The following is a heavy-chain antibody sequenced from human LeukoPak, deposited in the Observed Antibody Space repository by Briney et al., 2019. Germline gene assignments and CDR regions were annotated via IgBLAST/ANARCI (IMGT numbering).Heavy chain of an antibody. Sequence: GGSLRLSCAASGFTFSSYWMSWVRQAPGKGLEWVANIKQEGSEKYYMDSVKGRFTISRDNAKNSLYLQMNSLRAGDTAVYYCATAGYGAAAAPINWLDPWGQGTLVTVSS. D-gene: IGHD6-13*01. CDR1: GFTFSSYW. CDR2: IKQEGSEK. CDR3: ATAGYGAAAAPINWLDP. J-gene: IGHJ5*02. V-gene: IGHV3-7*01.